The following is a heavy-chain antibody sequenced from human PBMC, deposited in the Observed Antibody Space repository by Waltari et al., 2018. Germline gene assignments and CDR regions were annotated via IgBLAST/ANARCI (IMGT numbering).Heavy chain of an antibody. CDR3: ARPFDGSGFGWFDP. Sequence: PGKGRAWMGIIDPGDSDTRYSPSFQGQVTISADKSISTAYLQWSSLKASDTAMYYCARPFDGSGFGWFDPWGQGTLVTVSS. CDR2: IDPGDSDT. D-gene: IGHD3-10*01. J-gene: IGHJ5*02. V-gene: IGHV5-51*01.